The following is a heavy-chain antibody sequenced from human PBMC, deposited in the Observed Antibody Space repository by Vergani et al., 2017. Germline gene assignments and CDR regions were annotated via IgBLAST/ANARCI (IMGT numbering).Heavy chain of an antibody. CDR1: GGSISSGSYY. D-gene: IGHD3-10*01. CDR2: IYTSGST. J-gene: IGHJ4*02. Sequence: QVQLQESGPGLVKPSQTLSLTCTVPGGSISSGSYYWSWIRPPAGKGLEWLGRIYTSGSTNYNPSLKSRVTMSVDTSKNQFSLKLSSVTAADTAVYYCATARARYYFDYWGQGTLVTVSS. CDR3: ATARARYYFDY. V-gene: IGHV4-61*02.